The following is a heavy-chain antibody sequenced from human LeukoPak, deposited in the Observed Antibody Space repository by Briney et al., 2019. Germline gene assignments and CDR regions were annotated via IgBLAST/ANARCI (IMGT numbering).Heavy chain of an antibody. CDR2: IKQDGSEK. V-gene: IGHV3-7*05. J-gene: IGHJ4*02. CDR1: GFTFSSYW. CDR3: AKRDTTGLYYFDY. D-gene: IGHD2-8*01. Sequence: GGSLRLSCAASGFTFSSYWMSWVRQAPGKGLEWVANIKQDGSEKYYVDSVKGRFSISRDNSKNTLYLQMNSLRAEDTAVYYCAKRDTTGLYYFDYWGQGTMVTVSS.